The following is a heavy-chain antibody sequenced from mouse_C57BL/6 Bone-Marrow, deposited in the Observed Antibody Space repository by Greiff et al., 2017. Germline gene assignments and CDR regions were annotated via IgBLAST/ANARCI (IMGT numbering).Heavy chain of an antibody. CDR2: IRSKSNNYAT. CDR3: VRSGFAY. Sequence: EVQLVESGGGLVQPKGSLKLSCAASGFSFNTYAMNWVRQAPGKGMEWVARIRSKSNNYATYYAVSVKVRFTISRDESESMLYLQMNNLKTEDTAMYYCVRSGFAYWGQGTLVTVSA. V-gene: IGHV10-1*01. J-gene: IGHJ3*01. CDR1: GFSFNTYA.